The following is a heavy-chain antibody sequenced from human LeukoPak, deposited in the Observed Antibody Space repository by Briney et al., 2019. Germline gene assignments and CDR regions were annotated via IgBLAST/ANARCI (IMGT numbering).Heavy chain of an antibody. CDR1: AFTFNSYG. V-gene: IGHV3-30*18. D-gene: IGHD5-24*01. J-gene: IGHJ3*02. Sequence: PGGSLRLSCAASAFTFNSYGMHWVRQAPGKGLEWVAFISYDGSNKYYADSVKGRFTISRDNSKNTLYLQMNSLRAEDTALYYCAKGSEMATISAGDAFDIWSQGTMVTVSS. CDR2: ISYDGSNK. CDR3: AKGSEMATISAGDAFDI.